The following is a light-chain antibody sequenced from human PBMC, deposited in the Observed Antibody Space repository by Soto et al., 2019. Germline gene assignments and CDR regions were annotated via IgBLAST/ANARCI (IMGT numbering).Light chain of an antibody. J-gene: IGLJ3*02. Sequence: QSVLTQPPSVSWSLGQTVTMACTGGLANTGAGYDVHWYQQLPGTAPKLLIFGNTNRPSGVPDRFSGSKSGTSVSLAITGLQADDEADYYCQAYDSGLSGSVFGGGTKLTVL. V-gene: IGLV1-40*01. CDR1: LANTGAGYD. CDR3: QAYDSGLSGSV. CDR2: GNT.